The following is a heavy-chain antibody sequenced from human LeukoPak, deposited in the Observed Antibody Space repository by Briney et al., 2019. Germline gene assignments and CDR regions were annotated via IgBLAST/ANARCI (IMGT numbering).Heavy chain of an antibody. D-gene: IGHD3-10*01. CDR3: ARDYYGSGSCLGY. CDR2: INQDESEK. Sequence: GGSLRLSCAASGFTFSSYLMTWVRQAPGKGLEWVANINQDESEKYYVDSVKGRFTISRDNAKNSLYLQMNGLRAEDTAVYYCARDYYGSGSCLGYWGQGTLVTVSS. CDR1: GFTFSSYL. V-gene: IGHV3-7*01. J-gene: IGHJ4*02.